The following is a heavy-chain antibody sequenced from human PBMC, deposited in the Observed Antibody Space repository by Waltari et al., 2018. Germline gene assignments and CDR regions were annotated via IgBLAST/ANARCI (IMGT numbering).Heavy chain of an antibody. Sequence: QVQLVESGGGVGQPGRSRRLSCAAYGFTFSRHAMHWVRQAPGKGLEWVAVISYYGINKYYPDSVNGRFTISRDNSKNTLYLQMNSLRAEDTAVYYCARDSAITELAFDIWGQGTMVTVSS. D-gene: IGHD5-12*01. V-gene: IGHV3-30*01. CDR1: GFTFSRHA. CDR3: ARDSAITELAFDI. CDR2: ISYYGINK. J-gene: IGHJ3*02.